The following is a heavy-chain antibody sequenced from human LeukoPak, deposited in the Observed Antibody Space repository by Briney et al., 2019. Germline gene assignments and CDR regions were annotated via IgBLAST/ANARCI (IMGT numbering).Heavy chain of an antibody. CDR3: AIDLGGYPFFMDV. D-gene: IGHD2-15*01. Sequence: SETLSLTCSVSGGSIRSGEHHWAWVRQPPGKGLEFIGSLDESGRPYYNRPLKSRVSISGDTSGKQFSLNLTSVTAADTAVYFCAIDLGGYPFFMDVWGRGTTVIVSS. CDR2: LDESGRP. CDR1: GGSIRSGEHH. J-gene: IGHJ6*03. V-gene: IGHV4-39*07.